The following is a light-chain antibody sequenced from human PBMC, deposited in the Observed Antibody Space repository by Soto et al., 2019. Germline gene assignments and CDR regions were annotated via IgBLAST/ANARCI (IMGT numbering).Light chain of an antibody. CDR3: QQYGSSPPYT. CDR1: QSVSFTY. CDR2: GAS. J-gene: IGKJ2*01. Sequence: VLTQSPGTLSLSPGERATLSCRASQSVSFTYLAWYQQKPGQAPRILIYGASNRATGIPDRFSGGGSGADFTLTISRLEPEDVAVYYCQQYGSSPPYTFGQGTKVEIK. V-gene: IGKV3-20*01.